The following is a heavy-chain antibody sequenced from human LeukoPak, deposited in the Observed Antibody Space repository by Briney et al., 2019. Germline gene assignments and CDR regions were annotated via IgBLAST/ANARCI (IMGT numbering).Heavy chain of an antibody. V-gene: IGHV1-18*01. CDR1: GGTFSSYA. D-gene: IGHD4-17*01. CDR3: ARASWATVTTYDY. CDR2: ISAYNGNT. Sequence: ASVKVSCKASGGTFSSYAISWVRQAPGQGLEWMGWISAYNGNTNYAQKLQGRVTMTTDTSTSTAYMELRSLRSDDTAVYYCARASWATVTTYDYWGQGTLVTVSS. J-gene: IGHJ4*02.